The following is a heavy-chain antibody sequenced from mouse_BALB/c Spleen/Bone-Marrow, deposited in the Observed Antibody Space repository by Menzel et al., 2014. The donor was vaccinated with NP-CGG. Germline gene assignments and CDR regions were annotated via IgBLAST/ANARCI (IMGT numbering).Heavy chain of an antibody. CDR2: ISYDGSN. Sequence: EVKLMESGPGLVKPSQSLSLTCSVTGYSITSGYYWNWIRQFPGSKLEWMGYISYDGSNNYNPSLKNRISITRDTSKNKFFLKLNSVTTEDTATYYCARDRAMDYWGQGTSVSVSS. CDR3: ARDRAMDY. CDR1: GYSITSGYY. V-gene: IGHV3-6*02. J-gene: IGHJ4*01.